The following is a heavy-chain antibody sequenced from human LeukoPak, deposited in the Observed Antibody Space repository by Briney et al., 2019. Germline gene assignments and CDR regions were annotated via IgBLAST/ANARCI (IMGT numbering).Heavy chain of an antibody. J-gene: IGHJ4*02. CDR3: ARYPYSGSAYFDY. Sequence: GWSLTLSCAASGFTFSSYAISWVQQAPRQGLEWMGRIIPILGIANYAQKFQGRVTITADKSTSTAYMELSSLRSEDTAVYYCARYPYSGSAYFDYWGQGTLVTVSS. D-gene: IGHD1-26*01. V-gene: IGHV1-69*04. CDR2: IIPILGIA. CDR1: GFTFSSYA.